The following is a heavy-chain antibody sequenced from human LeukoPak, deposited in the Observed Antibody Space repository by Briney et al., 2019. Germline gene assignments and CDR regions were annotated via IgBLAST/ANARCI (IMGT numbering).Heavy chain of an antibody. CDR1: GFTFSSYA. CDR2: ISGSGAYT. CDR3: AKYFASGSYYKLPH. V-gene: IGHV3-23*01. Sequence: PGGSLRLSCAASGFTFSSYAMSWVRQAPGKGLEWVSIISGSGAYTYYADSVKGRFTISRDNSKNTLYLQMNSLRAEDTAVYYCAKYFASGSYYKLPHWGQGTLVTVSS. D-gene: IGHD3-10*01. J-gene: IGHJ1*01.